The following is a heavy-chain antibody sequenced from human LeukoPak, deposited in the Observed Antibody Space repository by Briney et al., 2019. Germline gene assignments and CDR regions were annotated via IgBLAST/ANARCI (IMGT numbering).Heavy chain of an antibody. CDR1: GGTFSSYA. J-gene: IGHJ3*02. Sequence: ASVKVSCKASGGTFSSYAISWVRQAPGQGLEWMGWISAYNGNTNYAQKLQGRVTMTTDTSTSTAYMELRSLRSDDTAVYYCARGGDIVVVPAASGAFDIWGQGTMVTVSS. D-gene: IGHD2-2*01. V-gene: IGHV1-18*01. CDR2: ISAYNGNT. CDR3: ARGGDIVVVPAASGAFDI.